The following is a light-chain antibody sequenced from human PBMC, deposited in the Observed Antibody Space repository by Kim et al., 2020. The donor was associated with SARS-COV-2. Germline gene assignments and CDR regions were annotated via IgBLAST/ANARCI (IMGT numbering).Light chain of an antibody. V-gene: IGKV1-5*03. Sequence: LSASVGDRVTITCRASQSINSWLAWYQQKPGRAPKLLIHTASSLQSGVPSRFSGSESGTEFTLTISSLQPDDFATYYCQQYHTYSTFGQGTKLEIK. CDR3: QQYHTYST. J-gene: IGKJ2*01. CDR1: QSINSW. CDR2: TAS.